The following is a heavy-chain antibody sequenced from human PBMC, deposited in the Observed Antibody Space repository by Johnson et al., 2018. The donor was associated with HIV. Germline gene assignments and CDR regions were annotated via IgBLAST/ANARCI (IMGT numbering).Heavy chain of an antibody. CDR2: ISYDGSIK. V-gene: IGHV3-30*04. CDR3: ARDRCSSTSCIDAFDI. J-gene: IGHJ3*02. CDR1: RFTFSSYA. D-gene: IGHD2-2*01. Sequence: QLQLVESGGGVVQPARSLRLSCAASRFTFSSYAMHWVRQAPGTGLEWVAVISYDGSIKYYADSVKGRFTISRDNSNNTLYLQMNSQRAEDTAVYYCARDRCSSTSCIDAFDIWGQGTMVTVSS.